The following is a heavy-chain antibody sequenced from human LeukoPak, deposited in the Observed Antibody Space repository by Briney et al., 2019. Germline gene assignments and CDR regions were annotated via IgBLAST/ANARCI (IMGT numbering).Heavy chain of an antibody. CDR3: ARAGRRGYDLDY. D-gene: IGHD5-12*01. Sequence: PSETLSLTGTVSGGSISSYYLSWIRQPPGKGLEWIGYIYYSGSTNYNPSLKSRVTISVDPSKNQFSLKLRSVPAPHTAVHYCARAGRRGYDLDYWGQGNLVTVSS. V-gene: IGHV4-59*01. J-gene: IGHJ4*02. CDR2: IYYSGST. CDR1: GGSISSYY.